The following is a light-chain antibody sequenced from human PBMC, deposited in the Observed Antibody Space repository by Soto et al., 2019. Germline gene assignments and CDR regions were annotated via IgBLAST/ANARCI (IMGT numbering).Light chain of an antibody. CDR3: QQSYSSPIT. Sequence: DIQMTQSPSSLSASVGDRVTITCRASQSISSYLNWYQQKPGQAPKLLIYAASSLQSGVPSRFSGSGSGTDFTLTISSLQPEDFTPYYCQQSYSSPITFGQGTRLDI. CDR2: AAS. CDR1: QSISSY. J-gene: IGKJ5*01. V-gene: IGKV1-39*01.